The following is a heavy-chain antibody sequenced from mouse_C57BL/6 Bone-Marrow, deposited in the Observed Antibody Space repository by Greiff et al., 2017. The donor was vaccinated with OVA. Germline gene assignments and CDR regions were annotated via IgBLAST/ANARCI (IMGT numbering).Heavy chain of an antibody. CDR2: IDPYDSYT. J-gene: IGHJ2*01. CDR3: ARKGRRDY. CDR1: GYTFTSYW. Sequence: VQLQQPGAELVKPGASVKLSCKASGYTFTSYWMQWVKQRPGQGLEWIGEIDPYDSYTNYNQKFKGKATVTVDTSSSTAYMQLSSLTSEDSAVYYWARKGRRDYWGQGTTLTVSS. V-gene: IGHV1-50*01.